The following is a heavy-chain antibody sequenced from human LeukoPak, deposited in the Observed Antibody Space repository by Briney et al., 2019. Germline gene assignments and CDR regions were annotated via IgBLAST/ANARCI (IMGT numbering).Heavy chain of an antibody. J-gene: IGHJ3*02. V-gene: IGHV3-43*01. Sequence: GGSLRLSCAASGFTFDDYTMDSVRHAPGKGLEWVSTITWNGDRTYYADSVKGRFTISRDNSKNSLYVHMSSLRSEDTALYFCCKGLRRCTGCDTFDICGQGTTVTVSS. D-gene: IGHD2-8*01. CDR1: GFTFDDYT. CDR2: ITWNGDRT. CDR3: CKGLRRCTGCDTFDI.